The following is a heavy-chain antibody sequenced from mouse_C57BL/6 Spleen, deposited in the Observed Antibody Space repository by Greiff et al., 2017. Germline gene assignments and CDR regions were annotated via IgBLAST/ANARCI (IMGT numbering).Heavy chain of an antibody. CDR3: ARESYYGSSPYWYFDV. V-gene: IGHV2-5*01. D-gene: IGHD1-1*01. J-gene: IGHJ1*03. CDR2: IWRGGGT. Sequence: VQGVESGPGLVQPSQSLSITCTVSGFSLISYGVHWVRQSPGKGLEWLGVIWRGGGTDFNAAFMSRLSITKDNSKSQVFFKMNSLQADDTAIYYCARESYYGSSPYWYFDVWGTGTTVTVSS. CDR1: GFSLISYG.